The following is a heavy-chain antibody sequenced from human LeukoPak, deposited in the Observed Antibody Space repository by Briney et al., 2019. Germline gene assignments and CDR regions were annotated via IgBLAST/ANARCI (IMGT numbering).Heavy chain of an antibody. CDR3: ARDLGNSGRKNWFDP. J-gene: IGHJ5*02. CDR1: GGSISSGSYY. V-gene: IGHV4-61*02. D-gene: IGHD4-23*01. Sequence: PSQTLSLTCTVSGGSISSGSYYWSWIRQPAGKGLEWIGRIYTSGSTNYNPSLKSRVTISVDTSKNQFSLKLSSVTAADTAVYYCARDLGNSGRKNWFDPWGQGTLVTVSS. CDR2: IYTSGST.